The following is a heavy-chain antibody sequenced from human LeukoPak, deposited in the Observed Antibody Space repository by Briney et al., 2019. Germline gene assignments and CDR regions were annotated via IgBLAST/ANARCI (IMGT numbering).Heavy chain of an antibody. Sequence: ASVKVSCKVSGYTLTELSMHWVRQAPGKGLEWMGGFDPEDGETIYAQKFQGRVTMTEDTSTDTAYMELSSLRSEDTAVYYCATGGYCSGGSCYGGYYYYYMDVWGKGTTVTVSS. CDR1: GYTLTELS. CDR3: ATGGYCSGGSCYGGYYYYYMDV. CDR2: FDPEDGET. J-gene: IGHJ6*03. V-gene: IGHV1-24*01. D-gene: IGHD2-15*01.